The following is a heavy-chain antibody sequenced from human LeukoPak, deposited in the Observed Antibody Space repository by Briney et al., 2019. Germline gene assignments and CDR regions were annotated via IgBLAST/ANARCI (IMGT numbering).Heavy chain of an antibody. D-gene: IGHD1-1*01. CDR1: GGSISSYY. J-gene: IGHJ6*02. CDR2: IYYSGST. CDR3: ARAGTFRAYYYGMDV. Sequence: SETLSLTCTVSGGSISSYYRSWIRQPPGKGLEWIGYIYYSGSTNYNPSLKSRVTISVDTSKNQFSLKLSSVTAADTAVYYCARAGTFRAYYYGMDVWGQGTTVTVSS. V-gene: IGHV4-59*01.